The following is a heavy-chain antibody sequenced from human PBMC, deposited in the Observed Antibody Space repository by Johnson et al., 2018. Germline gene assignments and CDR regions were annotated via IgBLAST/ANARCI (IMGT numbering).Heavy chain of an antibody. V-gene: IGHV3-73*02. J-gene: IGHJ6*02. CDR1: GFAFRGST. D-gene: IGHD1-1*01. CDR2: IRSKTTNDAT. Sequence: VQLQESGGGLVQPGGSLKLSCAASGFAFRGSTIHWVSQASGKGLEGVGRIRSKTTNDATEFEASVRGGFAISRDDSKTTAYLEMNSLKTEDTAVYYCAGTSLYGMDGWGQGTTVTVSS. CDR3: AGTSLYGMDG.